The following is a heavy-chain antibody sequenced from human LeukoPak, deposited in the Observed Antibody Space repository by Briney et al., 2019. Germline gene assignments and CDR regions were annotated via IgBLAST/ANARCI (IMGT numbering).Heavy chain of an antibody. Sequence: SETLSLTCAVYGLSFSGYYWSWIRQPPGKGLEWVGEINHSGSTNYNLSLKSRVTISVATSKNQFTLKLSSVTAADTAVYYCARGRGYCRSTSCSPFDYWGQGTLVTVSS. CDR1: GLSFSGYY. J-gene: IGHJ4*02. D-gene: IGHD2-2*01. V-gene: IGHV4-34*01. CDR2: INHSGST. CDR3: ARGRGYCRSTSCSPFDY.